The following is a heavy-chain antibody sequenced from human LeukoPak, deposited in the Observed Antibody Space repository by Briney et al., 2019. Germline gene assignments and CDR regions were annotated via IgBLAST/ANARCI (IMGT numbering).Heavy chain of an antibody. V-gene: IGHV4-59*11. Sequence: SETPSLTCTVSGGSISSHYWSWIRQPPGKGLEWIGYIYYSGSTNYNPSLKSRVTISVDTSKNQFSLKLSSVTAADTAVYYCARDDSGSHLVDWGQGTLVTVSS. CDR3: ARDDSGSHLVD. J-gene: IGHJ4*02. CDR1: GGSISSHY. D-gene: IGHD1-26*01. CDR2: IYYSGST.